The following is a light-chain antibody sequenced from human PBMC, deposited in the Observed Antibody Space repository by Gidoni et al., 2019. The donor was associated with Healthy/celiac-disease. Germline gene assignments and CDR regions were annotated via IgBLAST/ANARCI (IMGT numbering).Light chain of an antibody. CDR2: AAS. V-gene: IGKV1-39*01. J-gene: IGKJ1*01. CDR3: QQSNSTPPT. CDR1: QSISSY. Sequence: DIQMTQSPSSLSASVGDRVTITCRASQSISSYLNWYQQKPGKAPKLLIYAASSLQRGVPSRFSGSGSGTDFTLTIRSLQPEDFATYYCQQSNSTPPTFGQGTKVEIK.